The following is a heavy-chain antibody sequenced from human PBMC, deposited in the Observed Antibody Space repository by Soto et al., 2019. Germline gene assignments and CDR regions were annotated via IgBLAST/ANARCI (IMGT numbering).Heavy chain of an antibody. CDR3: ARANYDSTSDPLDY. Sequence: EVQLVESGGGLVQPGGSLRLSCAASGFTFSSYWMHWVRQAPGKGLVWVSRINSDGSSTTYADSVKGRFTISRDNAKNTLYLQMNSLSAEDTAVYFCARANYDSTSDPLDYWGQGTLVTVSS. V-gene: IGHV3-74*01. CDR2: INSDGSST. D-gene: IGHD3-22*01. CDR1: GFTFSSYW. J-gene: IGHJ4*02.